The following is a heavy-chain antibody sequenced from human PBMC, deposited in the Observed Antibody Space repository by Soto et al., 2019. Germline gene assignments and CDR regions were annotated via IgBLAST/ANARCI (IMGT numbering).Heavy chain of an antibody. CDR3: AKDEGIAAAGYNWFDP. V-gene: IGHV3-23*01. J-gene: IGHJ5*02. D-gene: IGHD6-13*01. Sequence: GGSLRLSCAASGFTFSSYAMSWVRQAPGKGLEWVSAISGSGGSTYYADSVKGRFTISRDNSKNTLYLQMNSLRAEDTAVYYCAKDEGIAAAGYNWFDPWGQGTLVTVSS. CDR2: ISGSGGST. CDR1: GFTFSSYA.